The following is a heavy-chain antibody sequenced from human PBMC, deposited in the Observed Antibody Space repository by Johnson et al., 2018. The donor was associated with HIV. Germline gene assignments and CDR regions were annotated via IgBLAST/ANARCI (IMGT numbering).Heavy chain of an antibody. CDR3: AKEKPAYCGGDCYSDDAFDI. Sequence: VQLVESGGGLVQPGGSLRLSCVASGFTFGGEWMHWVRQAPGKGLVWVSRIKTDGRNTAYADSVRGRFTISGDNAKSTLYLQMNSLSAEDTAVYFCAKEKPAYCGGDCYSDDAFDIWGQGTMVTVSS. J-gene: IGHJ3*02. V-gene: IGHV3-74*01. D-gene: IGHD2-21*01. CDR2: IKTDGRNT. CDR1: GFTFGGEW.